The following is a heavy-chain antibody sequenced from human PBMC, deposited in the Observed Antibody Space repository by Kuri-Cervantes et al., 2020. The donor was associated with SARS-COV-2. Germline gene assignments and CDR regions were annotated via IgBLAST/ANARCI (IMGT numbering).Heavy chain of an antibody. J-gene: IGHJ4*02. CDR3: AKEGILEWLSFDY. CDR1: GFTFSSYA. V-gene: IGHV3-30-3*02. D-gene: IGHD3-3*01. CDR2: IPYDGSNK. Sequence: GGSLRLSCAASGFTFSSYAMHWVRQAPGKGLEWVAVIPYDGSNKYYADSVKGRFTISRDNSKNTLYLQMNSLRAEDTAVYYCAKEGILEWLSFDYWGQGTLVTASS.